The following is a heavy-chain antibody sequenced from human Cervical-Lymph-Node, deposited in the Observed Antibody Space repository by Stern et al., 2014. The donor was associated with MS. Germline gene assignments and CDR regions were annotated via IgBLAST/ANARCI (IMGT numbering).Heavy chain of an antibody. Sequence: QVQLQESGPGLVKPSPTLSLSCTVSGASIRSDDYYWTWIRQTPGKGLEWIGYIHYSGNTYYSPSLRSRVTISVDTSKNQFSLKLSSVTAADTAVYYCARTDILLIDHWGQGTLVTVSS. V-gene: IGHV4-30-4*01. D-gene: IGHD3-10*01. CDR2: IHYSGNT. CDR3: ARTDILLIDH. CDR1: GASIRSDDYY. J-gene: IGHJ5*02.